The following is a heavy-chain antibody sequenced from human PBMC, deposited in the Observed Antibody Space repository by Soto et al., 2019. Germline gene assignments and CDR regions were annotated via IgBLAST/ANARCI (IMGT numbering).Heavy chain of an antibody. J-gene: IGHJ4*02. CDR2: ISYDGSNK. CDR3: AKGQLVPIDY. CDR1: GFTFSSYG. V-gene: IGHV3-30*18. D-gene: IGHD6-6*01. Sequence: GGSLRLSCAASGFTFSSYGMHWVRQAPGKGLEWVAVISYDGSNKYYADSVKGRFTISRDNSKNTLYLQMNSLRAEDTAVYYCAKGQLVPIDYWGQGTLVTVSS.